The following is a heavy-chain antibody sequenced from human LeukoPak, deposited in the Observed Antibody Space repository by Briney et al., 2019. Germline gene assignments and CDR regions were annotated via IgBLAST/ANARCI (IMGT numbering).Heavy chain of an antibody. Sequence: GESLKISCKGSGYNFAGYWIGWVRQMPGKGLEWMGIIYPGDSDTRNSPSFQGQVTISADKSISTAYLQWSSLKASDTAMYYCARVRYSGYDLRTPFDYWGQGTLVTVSS. CDR2: IYPGDSDT. CDR3: ARVRYSGYDLRTPFDY. V-gene: IGHV5-51*01. CDR1: GYNFAGYW. D-gene: IGHD5-12*01. J-gene: IGHJ4*02.